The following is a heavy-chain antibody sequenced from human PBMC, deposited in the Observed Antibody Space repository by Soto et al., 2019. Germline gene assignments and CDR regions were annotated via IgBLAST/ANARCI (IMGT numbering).Heavy chain of an antibody. CDR3: ARGIAPLELDE. CDR1: GDSISSGGYS. Sequence: PSETLSLTCAVSGDSISSGGYSWTWIRQPPGKGLEWIGHIYQSGSTLYNPSLESRVTISVDTSKNQLSLKLTSATAADTAVYYCARGIAPLELDEWGQGTQVTVS. CDR2: IYQSGST. D-gene: IGHD6-13*01. J-gene: IGHJ4*02. V-gene: IGHV4-30-2*01.